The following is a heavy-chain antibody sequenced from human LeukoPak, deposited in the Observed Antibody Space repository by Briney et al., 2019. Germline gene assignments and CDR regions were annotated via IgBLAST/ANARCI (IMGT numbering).Heavy chain of an antibody. V-gene: IGHV1-69*05. J-gene: IGHJ4*02. CDR2: IIPIFGTA. D-gene: IGHD2-21*02. CDR1: GGTFSSYA. Sequence: ASVEVSCKASGGTFSSYAISWVRQAPGQGLEWMGGIIPIFGTANYAQKFQGRVTITTDESTSTAYMELSSLRSEDTAVYYCARGSLAAYCGGDCYPSLDYWGQGTLVTVSS. CDR3: ARGSLAAYCGGDCYPSLDY.